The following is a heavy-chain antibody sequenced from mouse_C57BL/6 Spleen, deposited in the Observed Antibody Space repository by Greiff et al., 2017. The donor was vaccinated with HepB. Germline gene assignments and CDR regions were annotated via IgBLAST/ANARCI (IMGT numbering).Heavy chain of an antibody. CDR1: GYTFTSYG. Sequence: SGAELARPGASVKLSCKASGYTFTSYGISWVKQRTGQGLEWIGEIYPRSGNTYYNEKFKGKATLTADKSSSTAYMELRSLTSEDSAVYFCARSINYYGSSYWYFDVWGTGTTVTVSS. V-gene: IGHV1-81*01. J-gene: IGHJ1*03. CDR3: ARSINYYGSSYWYFDV. D-gene: IGHD1-1*01. CDR2: IYPRSGNT.